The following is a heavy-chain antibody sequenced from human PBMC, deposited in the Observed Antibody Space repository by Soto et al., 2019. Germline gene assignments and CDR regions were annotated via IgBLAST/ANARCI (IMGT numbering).Heavy chain of an antibody. D-gene: IGHD2-15*01. CDR2: INSDGSST. V-gene: IGHV3-74*01. CDR3: ARKCSGGSCYLQNAFDI. J-gene: IGHJ3*02. Sequence: PGGSLRLSCAASGFTFSSYWMHWVRQAPGKGLVWVSRINSDGSSTSYADSVKGRFTISRDNAKNTLYLQMNSLRAEDTAVYYCARKCSGGSCYLQNAFDIWGQGTMVTVSS. CDR1: GFTFSSYW.